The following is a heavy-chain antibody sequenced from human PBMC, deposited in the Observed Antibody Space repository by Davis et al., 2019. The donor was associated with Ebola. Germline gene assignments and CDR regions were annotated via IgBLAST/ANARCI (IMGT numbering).Heavy chain of an antibody. J-gene: IGHJ4*02. CDR1: GGSTSSSSYY. CDR2: IYYSGST. Sequence: MPSETLSLTCTVSGGSTSSSSYYWGWIRQPPGKGLEWIGSIYYSGSTYYNPSLKSRVTISVDTSKNQFSLKLSSVTAADTAVYYCARLARNWNLPRWGQGTLVTVSS. D-gene: IGHD1-1*01. CDR3: ARLARNWNLPR. V-gene: IGHV4-39*01.